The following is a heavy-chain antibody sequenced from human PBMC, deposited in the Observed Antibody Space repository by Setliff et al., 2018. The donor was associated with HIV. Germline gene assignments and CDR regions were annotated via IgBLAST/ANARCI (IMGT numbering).Heavy chain of an antibody. CDR2: IYTSGST. V-gene: IGHV4-61*09. CDR3: ARDRGGAAAGGYYYMDV. Sequence: SETLSLTCNVSGGSISSGGSYWSWIRQPPGKGLEWIGHIYTSGSTNNNPSLKSRVTISIDTSKNQFSLKLSSVTAADTAVYYCARDRGGAAAGGYYYMDVWGKGTTVTVSS. CDR1: GGSISSGGSY. D-gene: IGHD6-13*01. J-gene: IGHJ6*03.